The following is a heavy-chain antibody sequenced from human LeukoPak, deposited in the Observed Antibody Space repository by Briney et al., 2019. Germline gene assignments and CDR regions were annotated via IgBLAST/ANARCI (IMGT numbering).Heavy chain of an antibody. J-gene: IGHJ4*02. D-gene: IGHD2/OR15-2a*01. Sequence: QPGGSRILSCSASGFTFRNYPMHWVRQAPGKGLEYVSAISSEGGTTYYADSVKGRFTIARDNSRNTLYLQMSSLRVEDTAVYYCVKEIAFYDYWGQGALVTVSS. CDR2: ISSEGGTT. CDR3: VKEIAFYDY. CDR1: GFTFRNYP. V-gene: IGHV3-64D*06.